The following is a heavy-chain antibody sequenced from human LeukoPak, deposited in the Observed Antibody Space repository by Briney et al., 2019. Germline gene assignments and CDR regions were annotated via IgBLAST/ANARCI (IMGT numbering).Heavy chain of an antibody. J-gene: IGHJ4*02. CDR3: VRESSGSYFAY. CDR1: EFTFSSYS. D-gene: IGHD3-10*01. CDR2: ITNSGNSK. V-gene: IGHV3-48*01. Sequence: TGGSLRLSCAASEFTFSSYSMNWVRQAPGKGLEWVSYITNSGNSKSYADSVKGRFTISRDNSKNTLYLQMNSLRAEDTAVYYCVRESSGSYFAYWGQGTLVTVSS.